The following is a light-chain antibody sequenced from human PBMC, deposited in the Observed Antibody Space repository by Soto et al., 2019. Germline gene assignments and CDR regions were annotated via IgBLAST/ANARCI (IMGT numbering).Light chain of an antibody. J-gene: IGKJ2*01. CDR1: QTVSSNY. CDR3: QQYDTSPPMYT. CDR2: SAS. Sequence: EIVLTQSPGTLSLSPGERATLSCRASQTVSSNYLAWYQQKPGQAPRLLIYSASTRATGIPDRFSGSGSGTDLTITISRLEPDDVAVYYCQQYDTSPPMYTFGQGTKVDIK. V-gene: IGKV3-20*01.